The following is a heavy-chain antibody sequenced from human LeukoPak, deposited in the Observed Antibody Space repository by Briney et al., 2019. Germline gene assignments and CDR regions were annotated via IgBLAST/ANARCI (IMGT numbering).Heavy chain of an antibody. V-gene: IGHV5-51*01. J-gene: IGHJ5*02. Sequence: GESLEISFKGSGSRFPCYWIGWVRPVPGKGPGWVGIIYRGDSDTRYSPSFQGQVTISADKSNSTAYLQWSSLKASDTAMYYWARRRRSSRGNWFDPWGQGTLVTVSS. CDR3: ARRRRSSRGNWFDP. CDR1: GSRFPCYW. D-gene: IGHD5-12*01. CDR2: IYRGDSDT.